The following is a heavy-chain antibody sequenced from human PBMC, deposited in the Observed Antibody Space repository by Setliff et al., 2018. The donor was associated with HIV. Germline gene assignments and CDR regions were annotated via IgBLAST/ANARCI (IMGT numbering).Heavy chain of an antibody. CDR2: IHKNGNEK. J-gene: IGHJ5*02. D-gene: IGHD3-16*01. Sequence: GGSLRLSCVASGFMFSDRWMSWVRQAPGKGLEWVANIHKNGNEKYYVDSVKGRFSISRDNSKNTLHLEMNSLRVEDTAVYLCANLWELGAWGQGTLVTVSS. CDR1: GFMFSDRW. V-gene: IGHV3-7*03. CDR3: ANLWELGA.